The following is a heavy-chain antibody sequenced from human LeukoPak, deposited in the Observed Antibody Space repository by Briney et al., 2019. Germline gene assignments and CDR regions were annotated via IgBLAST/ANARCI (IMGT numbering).Heavy chain of an antibody. J-gene: IGHJ4*02. CDR2: MSNSGENT. D-gene: IGHD4-17*01. CDR3: AKGGASVTRYVDY. V-gene: IGHV3-30*18. CDR1: GFTFSSYS. Sequence: GGSLRLSCAASGFTFSSYSMQWVRQTPGKGLEWVGIMSNSGENTFYGEAVKGRFTISRDNSQNTLYLQMDSLRPEDTAVYYCAKGGASVTRYVDYWGQGTLVTVSS.